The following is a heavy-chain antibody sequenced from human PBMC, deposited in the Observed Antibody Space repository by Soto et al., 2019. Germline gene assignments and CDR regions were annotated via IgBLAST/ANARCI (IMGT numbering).Heavy chain of an antibody. J-gene: IGHJ6*02. V-gene: IGHV4-34*01. CDR2: INHSGST. D-gene: IGHD1-26*01. Sequence: KTSETLSLTCAVNGGSFSGYYWSWIRQPPGKGLEWIGEINHSGSTNYNPSLKSRVTISLETSKNQFSLKLRSVTAADTAVYYCAKWEGLGSDYYYYAMDVWGQGTTVTVSS. CDR1: GGSFSGYY. CDR3: AKWEGLGSDYYYYAMDV.